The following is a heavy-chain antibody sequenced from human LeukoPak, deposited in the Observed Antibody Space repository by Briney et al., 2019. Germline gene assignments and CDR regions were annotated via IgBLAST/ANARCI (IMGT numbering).Heavy chain of an antibody. Sequence: PGGSLRLSCAASGFTFSSYAMHWVRQAPGKGLEYVSAISSNGGSTYYANSVKGRFTISRDNSKNTLYLQMGSLRAEDMAVYYCARDQAAGTFDAFDPWGHGTLVTVSS. CDR1: GFTFSSYA. J-gene: IGHJ5*02. CDR2: ISSNGGST. CDR3: ARDQAAGTFDAFDP. V-gene: IGHV3-64*01. D-gene: IGHD6-13*01.